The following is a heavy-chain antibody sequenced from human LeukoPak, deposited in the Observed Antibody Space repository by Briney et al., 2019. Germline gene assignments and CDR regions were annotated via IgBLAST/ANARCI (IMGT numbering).Heavy chain of an antibody. CDR1: GYRFTSYW. D-gene: IGHD5-12*01. J-gene: IGHJ4*02. Sequence: GESLKISCKGSGYRFTSYWIGWVRQMPGKGLEWMGIIYPVDSDTRYSPSFQGQVTISADKSISTAYLQWSSLKASDTAVYYCARTRGYSGYDFTNFDYWGQGTLITVSS. CDR2: IYPVDSDT. V-gene: IGHV5-51*01. CDR3: ARTRGYSGYDFTNFDY.